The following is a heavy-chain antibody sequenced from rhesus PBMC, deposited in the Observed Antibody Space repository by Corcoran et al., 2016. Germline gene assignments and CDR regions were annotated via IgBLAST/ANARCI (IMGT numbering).Heavy chain of an antibody. D-gene: IGHD3-16*01. J-gene: IGHJ4*01. CDR2: IHGKSVST. CDR3: ARDGYYCSGAYPLDY. CDR1: GDSISSGYD. V-gene: IGHV4-76*01. Sequence: QVQLQESGPGVVKPSETLSLTCAVSGDSISSGYDWSWIRQSPGKGLEWIGYIHGKSVSTNYNTYLNNPVTISEDASKNQFAMKLISVTAADTAVYYCARDGYYCSGAYPLDYWGQGVLVTVSS.